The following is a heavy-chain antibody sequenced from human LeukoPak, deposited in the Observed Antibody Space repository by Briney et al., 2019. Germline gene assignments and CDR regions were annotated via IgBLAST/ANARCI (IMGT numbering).Heavy chain of an antibody. V-gene: IGHV3-30*18. CDR1: GFTFSSYG. CDR3: AKGWQMATTMCAFDI. Sequence: PGGSLRLSCAASGFTFSSYGIHWVRQAPGKGLEWVAVISYDGSNEYYADSVKGRFTVSRDNSKNTVYLQMNSLRAEDTAVYYCAKGWQMATTMCAFDIWGQGTMVTVSS. D-gene: IGHD5-24*01. J-gene: IGHJ3*02. CDR2: ISYDGSNE.